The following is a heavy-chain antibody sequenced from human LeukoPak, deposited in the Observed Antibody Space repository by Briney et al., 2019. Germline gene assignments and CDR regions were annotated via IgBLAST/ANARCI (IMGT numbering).Heavy chain of an antibody. CDR2: IYHSGSA. J-gene: IGHJ4*02. Sequence: KSSETLSLTCDVSGGSITSSKWWSWVRQPPGKGLEWIGEIYHSGSANYNPSLKSRVTISVDNSKNHFSLKLNSVTAADTAVYYCVVTRGYSYGCFDSWGQGTLVTVSS. CDR3: VVTRGYSYGCFDS. CDR1: GGSITSSKW. D-gene: IGHD2-15*01. V-gene: IGHV4-4*02.